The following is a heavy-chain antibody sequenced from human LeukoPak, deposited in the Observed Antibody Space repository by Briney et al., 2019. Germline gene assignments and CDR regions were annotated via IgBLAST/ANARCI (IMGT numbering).Heavy chain of an antibody. CDR3: ATGSLESTDTFDY. J-gene: IGHJ4*02. Sequence: ASVKVSCKVSGYTLTELSMHWVRQAPGKGLEWMGGFDPEDGETIYAQKFQGRVTMTEDTSTDTAYMELSSLRSEDTAVYYRATGSLESTDTFDYWGQGTLVTVSS. CDR1: GYTLTELS. D-gene: IGHD3-10*01. V-gene: IGHV1-24*01. CDR2: FDPEDGET.